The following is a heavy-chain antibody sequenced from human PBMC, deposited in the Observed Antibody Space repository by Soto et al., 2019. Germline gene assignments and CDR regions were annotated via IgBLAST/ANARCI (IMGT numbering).Heavy chain of an antibody. CDR2: IIPIFGTA. D-gene: IGHD4-4*01. V-gene: IGHV1-69*13. J-gene: IGHJ6*03. CDR3: ARGGRYSNYLPTNGKAYYSYMDV. CDR1: GGTFSSYA. Sequence: ASVKVSCKASGGTFSSYAISWVRQAPGQGLEWMGGIIPIFGTANYAQKFQGRVTITADESTSTAYMELSSLRSEDTAVYYCARGGRYSNYLPTNGKAYYSYMDVWGKGTTVTVS.